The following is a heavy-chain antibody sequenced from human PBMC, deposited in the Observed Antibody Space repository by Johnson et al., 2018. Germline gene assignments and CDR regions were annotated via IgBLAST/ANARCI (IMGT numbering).Heavy chain of an antibody. CDR1: GFTFSSYD. J-gene: IGHJ6*02. CDR2: IGTAGDT. Sequence: EVQLLESGGGLVQPGGSLRLSCAASGFTFSSYDMHWVRQATGKGLEWVSAIGTAGDTYYPGSVKGRFTISREKTKNSLYLQMNSRRAGDTAVYYCARGPTYFYGMDVWGQGTTVTGSS. V-gene: IGHV3-13*01. CDR3: ARGPTYFYGMDV.